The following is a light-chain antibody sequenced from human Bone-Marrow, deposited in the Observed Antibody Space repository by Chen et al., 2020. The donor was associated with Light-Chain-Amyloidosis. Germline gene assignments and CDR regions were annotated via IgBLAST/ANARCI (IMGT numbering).Light chain of an antibody. J-gene: IGKJ3*01. V-gene: IGKV4-1*01. CDR3: QQYYNVPFT. CDR2: FAS. CDR1: QSVLYSSNNQNY. Sequence: DIVMTQSPDSLAVSLGERPTINCKSSQSVLYSSNNQNYLTWYQKKPGQPPKLLIYFASTRESGVPDRFSGSGSGTDFTLTISSLQAEDVAVYYCQQYYNVPFTFGPGTKVDIK.